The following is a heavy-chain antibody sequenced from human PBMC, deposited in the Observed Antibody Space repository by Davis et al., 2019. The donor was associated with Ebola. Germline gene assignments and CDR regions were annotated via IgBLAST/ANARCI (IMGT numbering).Heavy chain of an antibody. CDR1: GSTFGDYA. J-gene: IGHJ4*02. V-gene: IGHV3-49*03. Sequence: GESLKISCTASGSTFGDYAMSWFRQAPGKGLEWVGFIRSKAYGGTTEYAASVKGRFTISRDDSKSIAYLQMNSLKTEDTAVYYCSAPGYFDYWGQGTLVTVSS. D-gene: IGHD3-10*01. CDR2: IRSKAYGGTT. CDR3: SAPGYFDY.